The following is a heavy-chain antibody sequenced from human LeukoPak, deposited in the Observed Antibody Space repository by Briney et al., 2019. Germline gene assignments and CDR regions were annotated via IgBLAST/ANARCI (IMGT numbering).Heavy chain of an antibody. CDR1: GFTVSSNF. V-gene: IGHV3-53*01. CDR3: ARSRYCSGGSCYTGPPYFDY. D-gene: IGHD2-15*01. Sequence: PGGSLGLSCAASGFTVSSNFMSWVRQAPGKGLEWVSVIYSGGSTYYADSVKGRFTISRDNSKNTLSLQMNSLRAEDTAVYYCARSRYCSGGSCYTGPPYFDYWGQGTLVTVSS. CDR2: IYSGGST. J-gene: IGHJ4*02.